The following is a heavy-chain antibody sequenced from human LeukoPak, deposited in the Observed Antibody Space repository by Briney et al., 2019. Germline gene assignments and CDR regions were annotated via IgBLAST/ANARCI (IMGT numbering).Heavy chain of an antibody. J-gene: IGHJ4*02. D-gene: IGHD6-6*01. CDR2: INPNSGGT. CDR3: ARPIAALGKTLDY. V-gene: IGHV1-2*02. Sequence: GASVKVSCKASAYTPTAYYMHWVRQAPGQGLEWMGWINPNSGGTNYAQKFQGRVTMTRDTSISTAYMELSRVRSDDTAVYYCARPIAALGKTLDYWGQGTLVTVSS. CDR1: AYTPTAYY.